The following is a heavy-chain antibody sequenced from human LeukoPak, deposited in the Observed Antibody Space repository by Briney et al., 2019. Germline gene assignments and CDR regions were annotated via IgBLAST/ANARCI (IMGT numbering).Heavy chain of an antibody. Sequence: SQTLSLTCTVSGGSISSGSYYWSWIRQPAGKGLEWIGRIYTSGSTNYNPSLKSRVTISVDTSKNQFSLKLSSVTAADTAVYYCARDANLYLYCGGDCYSLPDAFDIWGQGTMDTVSS. J-gene: IGHJ3*02. CDR2: IYTSGST. D-gene: IGHD2-21*02. V-gene: IGHV4-61*02. CDR1: GGSISSGSYY. CDR3: ARDANLYLYCGGDCYSLPDAFDI.